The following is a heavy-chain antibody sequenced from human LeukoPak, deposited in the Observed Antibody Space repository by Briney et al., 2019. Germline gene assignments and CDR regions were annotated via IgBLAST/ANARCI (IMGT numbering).Heavy chain of an antibody. V-gene: IGHV3-33*01. D-gene: IGHD3-22*01. CDR2: IWFDGSNK. J-gene: IGHJ4*02. CDR1: GFTFSSYG. CDR3: ARAAYDSSGYLTL. Sequence: GGSLRLACEAPGFTFSSYGMHWVRQAPGKGLEWVAVIWFDGSNKYYADSVKGRITISRDNSKNTLYLRMNSLRAEDTAVYYCARAAYDSSGYLTLWGQGTLVTVSS.